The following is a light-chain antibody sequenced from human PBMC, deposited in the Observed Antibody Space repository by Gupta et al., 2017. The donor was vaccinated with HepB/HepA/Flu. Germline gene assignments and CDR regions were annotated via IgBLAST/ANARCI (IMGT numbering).Light chain of an antibody. Sequence: DIQMTQSPSSLSASVGDSITITCRASQSINNWLAWFQQKPGKAPRLLISKASTLQDGVPSKFSGSGSGTEFTLTINSRQPEDFANYYCQQDKDYPWTFGQGTKVETK. CDR1: QSINNW. CDR2: KAS. J-gene: IGKJ1*01. CDR3: QQDKDYPWT. V-gene: IGKV1-5*03.